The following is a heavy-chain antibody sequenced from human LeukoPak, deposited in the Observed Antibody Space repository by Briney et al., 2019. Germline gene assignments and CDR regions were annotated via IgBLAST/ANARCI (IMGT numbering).Heavy chain of an antibody. CDR1: GFTFSSSV. D-gene: IGHD1-7*01. CDR3: ARETGNYYFDF. J-gene: IGHJ4*02. CDR2: ISYDGRDK. V-gene: IGHV3-30*03. Sequence: AGGSLRLSCAASGFTFSSSVMHWVRQAPGKGLEWVAAISYDGRDKYFADSAKGRFTISRDNSKNTLDLQVNGLRAEDTAVYYCARETGNYYFDFWGQGTLVTVSS.